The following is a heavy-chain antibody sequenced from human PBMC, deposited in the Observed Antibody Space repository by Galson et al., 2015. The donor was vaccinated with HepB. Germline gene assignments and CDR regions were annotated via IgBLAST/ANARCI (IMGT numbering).Heavy chain of an antibody. J-gene: IGHJ6*02. Sequence: SLRLSCAASEFTVNTNHMSWVRQAPGKGLEWVAVIYNDDNTNYADSVKGRFTISRAKSENTLYLQMYSLGPEDTAVYYCARDQGDDYVNYYYYHGMDVWGQGTTVTVSS. CDR1: EFTVNTNH. V-gene: IGHV3-66*02. CDR2: IYNDDNT. CDR3: ARDQGDDYVNYYYYHGMDV. D-gene: IGHD4-17*01.